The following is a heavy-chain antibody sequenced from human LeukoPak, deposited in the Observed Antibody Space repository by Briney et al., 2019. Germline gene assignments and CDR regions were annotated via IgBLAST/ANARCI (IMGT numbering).Heavy chain of an antibody. CDR3: ARGIKGITMIVVVSGRFDY. Sequence: SETLSLTCAVYGGSFSGYYWSWIRQPPGKGLEWIGEINHSGSTNYNPSLKSRVTISVDTSKNQFSLKLSSVTAADTAVYYCARGIKGITMIVVVSGRFDYWGQGTLVTVFS. J-gene: IGHJ4*02. CDR1: GGSFSGYY. CDR2: INHSGST. V-gene: IGHV4-34*01. D-gene: IGHD3-22*01.